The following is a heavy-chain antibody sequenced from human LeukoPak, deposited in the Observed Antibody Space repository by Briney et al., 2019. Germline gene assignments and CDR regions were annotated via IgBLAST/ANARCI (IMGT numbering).Heavy chain of an antibody. CDR1: GFTFSSYG. Sequence: GGSLRLSCAASGFTFSSYGMSWVRQAPGKGLEWVSAISGSGGSTYYADSVKGRFTISRDNSKNTLYLQMNSLRAEDTAVYYCAKARGYSSSLTDYWGQGTLVTVSS. D-gene: IGHD6-13*01. CDR2: ISGSGGST. V-gene: IGHV3-23*01. J-gene: IGHJ4*02. CDR3: AKARGYSSSLTDY.